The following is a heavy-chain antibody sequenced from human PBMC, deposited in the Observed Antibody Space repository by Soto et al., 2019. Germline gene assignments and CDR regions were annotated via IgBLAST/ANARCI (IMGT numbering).Heavy chain of an antibody. Sequence: SETLSLTCTVSGGSISSYYWSWIRQPPGKGLEWIGYIYYSGSTNYNPSLKSRVTISVDTSKNQFSLKLSSVTAADTAVYYCARGDIVEVPAAIGWFDPWGQGTLVTVSS. CDR1: GGSISSYY. CDR2: IYYSGST. V-gene: IGHV4-59*01. CDR3: ARGDIVEVPAAIGWFDP. D-gene: IGHD2-2*01. J-gene: IGHJ5*02.